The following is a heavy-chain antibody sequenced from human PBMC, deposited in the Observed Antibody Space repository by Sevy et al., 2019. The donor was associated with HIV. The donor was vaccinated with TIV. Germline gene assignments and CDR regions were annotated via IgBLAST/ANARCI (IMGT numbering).Heavy chain of an antibody. CDR2: ISSSSSYI. Sequence: GGSLRLSCAASGFTFNTYNMNWVRQAPGKGLEWVSCISSSSSYIYYADSVKGRFTISRDNAKNSLYLQMNSLRAEDTAVYYCTRCQSVHYDILSWGQGTLVTVSS. CDR3: TRCQSVHYDILS. D-gene: IGHD3-9*01. CDR1: GFTFNTYN. V-gene: IGHV3-21*01. J-gene: IGHJ4*02.